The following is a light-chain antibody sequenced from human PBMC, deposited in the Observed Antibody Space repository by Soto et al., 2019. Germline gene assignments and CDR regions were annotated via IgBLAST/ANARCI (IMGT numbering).Light chain of an antibody. V-gene: IGLV1-40*01. CDR2: GNS. CDR1: SSNIGAGYD. J-gene: IGLJ2*01. Sequence: QSVLTQPPSVSVAPGQRVTISCTGSSSNIGAGYDVHWYQQLPGTAPKLLIYGNSNRPSGVPDRFSGSKSGTSASLAITGLQAEDEADYYCQSYDSSLRSVFGGGTKLTVL. CDR3: QSYDSSLRSV.